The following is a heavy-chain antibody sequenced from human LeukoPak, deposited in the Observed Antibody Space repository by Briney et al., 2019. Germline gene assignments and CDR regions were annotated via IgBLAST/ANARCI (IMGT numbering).Heavy chain of an antibody. CDR3: ATTRDYYENSGYTLLQD. CDR2: IIPILGTS. J-gene: IGHJ1*01. D-gene: IGHD3-22*01. Sequence: SVNVSCKASGSTFSTYAINWARQAPGPGLEWLGVIIPILGTSNYAQSFQGRVTITADESSGTAYMALSSLRSEDTAIYYCATTRDYYENSGYTLLQDWGQGTLVTVSS. V-gene: IGHV1-69*13. CDR1: GSTFSTYA.